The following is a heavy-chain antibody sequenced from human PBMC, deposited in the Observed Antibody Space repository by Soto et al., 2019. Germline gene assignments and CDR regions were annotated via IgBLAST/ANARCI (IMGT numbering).Heavy chain of an antibody. Sequence: GGSLRLSCAASGFTFSSYGMHWVRQAPGKGLEWVAVIWYDGSNKYYADSVKGRFTISRDNSKNTLYLQRNSLRAEDTAVYYCARGHCSSTSCYPGWFDPWGQGTLVTVSS. CDR2: IWYDGSNK. D-gene: IGHD2-2*01. J-gene: IGHJ5*02. CDR3: ARGHCSSTSCYPGWFDP. CDR1: GFTFSSYG. V-gene: IGHV3-33*01.